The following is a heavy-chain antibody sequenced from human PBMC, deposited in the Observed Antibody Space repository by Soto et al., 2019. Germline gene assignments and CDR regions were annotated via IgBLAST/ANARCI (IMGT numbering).Heavy chain of an antibody. CDR2: ISGSGGST. Sequence: GGSLRLSCAASGFTFSSYAMSWVRQAPGKGLEWVSAISGSGGSTYYADSVKGRFTISRDNSKNTLYLQMNSLRAEDTAVYYCAKDLMDIVLMVYAPVSWFDPWGQGTLVTVSS. D-gene: IGHD2-8*01. J-gene: IGHJ5*02. CDR3: AKDLMDIVLMVYAPVSWFDP. V-gene: IGHV3-23*01. CDR1: GFTFSSYA.